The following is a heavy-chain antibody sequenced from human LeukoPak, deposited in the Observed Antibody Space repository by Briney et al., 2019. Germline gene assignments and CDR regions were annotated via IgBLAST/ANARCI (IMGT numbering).Heavy chain of an antibody. CDR3: GHSGGLDAFDN. CDR2: ISAYNGNT. D-gene: IGHD1-26*01. CDR1: CYTFKSYR. J-gene: IGHJ3*02. Sequence: ASVKVLLKASCYTFKSYRDSLGPRAPGQGLEWMGWISAYNGNTNYAQKLQGRVTMTTDTSTSTAYMELRSLRSDDTAVSYLGHSGGLDAFDNWGQGTMVTVSS. V-gene: IGHV1-18*01.